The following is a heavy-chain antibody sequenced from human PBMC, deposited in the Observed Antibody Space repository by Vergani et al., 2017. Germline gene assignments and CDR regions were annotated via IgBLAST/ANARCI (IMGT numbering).Heavy chain of an antibody. Sequence: QVQLQESGPGLVQPAETLSLTCVVSNSSINSNYYWGWIRQSPGKRLEWIGSVSHSGDTFSNPSRKSRVTISVDKAKKLISLILNSVTAADTAVYYCVRDAINYDVLTGYYIGLDSWGQGTLVTVSS. V-gene: IGHV4-38-2*01. CDR1: NSSINSNYY. CDR2: VSHSGDT. CDR3: VRDAINYDVLTGYYIGLDS. D-gene: IGHD3-9*01. J-gene: IGHJ4*02.